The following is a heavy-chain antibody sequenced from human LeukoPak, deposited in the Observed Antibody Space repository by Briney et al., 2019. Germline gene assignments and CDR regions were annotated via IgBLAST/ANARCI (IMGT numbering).Heavy chain of an antibody. D-gene: IGHD1-7*01. CDR2: INHSGRN. CDR1: GGSFSGYY. V-gene: IGHV4-34*01. Sequence: SETLSLTCAVYGGSFSGYYWSWIRQHPGKGLEWIGEINHSGRNNYNPSLKSRVTISVDTSKNQFSLKLSSVTAADTAVYYCARATGTKVPPGYWGQGTLVTVSS. CDR3: ARATGTKVPPGY. J-gene: IGHJ4*02.